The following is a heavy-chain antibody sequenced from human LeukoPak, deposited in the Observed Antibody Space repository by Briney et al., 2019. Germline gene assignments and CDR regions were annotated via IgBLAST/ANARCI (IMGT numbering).Heavy chain of an antibody. Sequence: GRSLRLSCAASGFTFSSYGMHWVRQAPGKGLEWVANIKQDGSEKYYVDSVKGRFTISRDNAKNSLYLQMNSLRAEDTAVYYCAREARQTGNWFDPWGQGTLVTVSS. CDR3: AREARQTGNWFDP. CDR1: GFTFSSYG. CDR2: IKQDGSEK. V-gene: IGHV3-7*01. J-gene: IGHJ5*02.